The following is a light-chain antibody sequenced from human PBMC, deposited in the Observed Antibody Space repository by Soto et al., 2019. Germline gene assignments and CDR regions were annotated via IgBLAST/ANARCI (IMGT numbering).Light chain of an antibody. CDR2: EGS. CDR1: SSDVGSYNL. V-gene: IGLV2-23*01. Sequence: QSALTQPASVSGSPGQSITISCTGTSSDVGSYNLVSWYQQHPGKAPKLMIYEGSKRPSGVSNRFSGSKSGNTASLTISGLQAEEEAAYYCCSYAGSSTHVVFGGGTKLTVL. J-gene: IGLJ2*01. CDR3: CSYAGSSTHVV.